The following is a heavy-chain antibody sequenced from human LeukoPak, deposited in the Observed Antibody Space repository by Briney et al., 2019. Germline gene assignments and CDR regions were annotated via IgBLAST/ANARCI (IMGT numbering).Heavy chain of an antibody. D-gene: IGHD3-10*01. CDR2: IDYSGST. J-gene: IGHJ4*02. Sequence: SETLSLTCTVSGGSIRSSLYYWAWIRQTPGKGLEWIGSIDYSGSTNNNPSLKSRATIFVDTSKNQFSLKLSSLTAADTAVYYCARLLWFGESPLFDYWGQGTLVTVSS. V-gene: IGHV4-39*01. CDR3: ARLLWFGESPLFDY. CDR1: GGSIRSSLYY.